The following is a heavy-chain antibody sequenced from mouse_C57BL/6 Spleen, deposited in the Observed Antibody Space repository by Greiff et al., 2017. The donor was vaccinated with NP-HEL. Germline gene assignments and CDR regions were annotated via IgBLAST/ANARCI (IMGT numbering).Heavy chain of an antibody. V-gene: IGHV5-6*01. CDR3: ARQSKVVARYFDV. J-gene: IGHJ1*03. CDR1: GFTFSSYG. D-gene: IGHD1-3*01. Sequence: EVKLVESGGDLVKPGGSLKLSCAASGFTFSSYGMSWVRQTPDKRLEWVATISSGGSYTYYPDSVKGRFTISRDNAKNTLYLQMSSLKSEDTAMYYCARQSKVVARYFDVWGTGTTVTVSS. CDR2: ISSGGSYT.